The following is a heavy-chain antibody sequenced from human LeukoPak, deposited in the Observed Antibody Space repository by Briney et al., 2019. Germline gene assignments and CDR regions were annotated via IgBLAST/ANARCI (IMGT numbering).Heavy chain of an antibody. V-gene: IGHV3-21*01. CDR1: GFTFSSYS. CDR3: ATYCSSTSCPDY. CDR2: ISSSSSYI. Sequence: GGSLRLSCAASGFTFSSYSMNWVRQAPGKGLEWVSSISSSSSYIYYADSVKGRFIISRDNAKNSLYLQMNSLRAEDTAVYYCATYCSSTSCPDYWGQGTLVTVSS. J-gene: IGHJ4*02. D-gene: IGHD2-2*01.